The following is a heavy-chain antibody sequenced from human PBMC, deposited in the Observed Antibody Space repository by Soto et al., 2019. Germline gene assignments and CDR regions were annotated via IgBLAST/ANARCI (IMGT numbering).Heavy chain of an antibody. V-gene: IGHV4-30-2*01. D-gene: IGHD5-12*01. CDR1: GGSISSGGYS. CDR3: ARLGYSGYAYFDY. CDR2: IYHSGST. J-gene: IGHJ4*02. Sequence: TSETLSLTCAVSGGSISSGGYSWSWIRQPPGKGLEWIGYIYHSGSTYYNPSLKSRVTISVDRSKNQFSLKLSSVTAADKAVYYCARLGYSGYAYFDYWGQGALVTAPQ.